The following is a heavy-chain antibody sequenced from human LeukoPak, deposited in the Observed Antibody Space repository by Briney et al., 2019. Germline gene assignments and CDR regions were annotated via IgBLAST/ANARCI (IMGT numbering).Heavy chain of an antibody. CDR3: ARDYYYDSSDYYRPGLIFDY. J-gene: IGHJ4*02. Sequence: ASVKVSCKASGYTFTDYHLHWVRQAPGQGLEWMGWINPNSGGTNYAQKLQGRVTMTTDTSTSTAYMELRSLRSDDTSVYYCARDYYYDSSDYYRPGLIFDYWGQGTLVTVSS. CDR1: GYTFTDYH. CDR2: INPNSGGT. V-gene: IGHV1-2*02. D-gene: IGHD3-22*01.